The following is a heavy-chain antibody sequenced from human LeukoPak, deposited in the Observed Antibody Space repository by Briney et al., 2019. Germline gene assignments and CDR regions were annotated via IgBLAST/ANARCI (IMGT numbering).Heavy chain of an antibody. CDR1: GFTVSSNY. CDR2: ISSSSSYI. Sequence: GGSLRLSCAASGFTVSSNYMSWVRQAPGKGLEWVSSISSSSSYIYYADSVKGRFTISRDNAKNSLYLQMNSLRAEDTAVYYCARDKGVVVPAANDLWGRGTLVTVSS. CDR3: ARDKGVVVPAANDL. D-gene: IGHD2-2*01. V-gene: IGHV3-21*01. J-gene: IGHJ2*01.